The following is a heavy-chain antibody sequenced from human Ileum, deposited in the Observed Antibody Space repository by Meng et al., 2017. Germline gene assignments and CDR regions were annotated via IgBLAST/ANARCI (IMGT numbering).Heavy chain of an antibody. CDR1: GFTFNSYF. Sequence: GESLKISCAASGFTFNSYFMNWVRQAPGRGLEWVANIKQDGSDKYYVDSVKGRFTISRDNANNSLYLQMNSLSAEDTAVYYCARSGPYSSGSNILFDFWGQGSLVTVSS. J-gene: IGHJ4*02. V-gene: IGHV3-7*01. CDR3: ARSGPYSSGSNILFDF. CDR2: IKQDGSDK. D-gene: IGHD3-10*01.